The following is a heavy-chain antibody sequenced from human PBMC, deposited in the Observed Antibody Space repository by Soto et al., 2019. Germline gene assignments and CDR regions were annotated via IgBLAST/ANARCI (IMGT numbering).Heavy chain of an antibody. CDR1: GGSISSYY. D-gene: IGHD2-15*01. CDR2: IYTSGNT. CDR3: AREEVGYCSGGRCYYYVMDV. J-gene: IGHJ6*02. Sequence: LSLTCTVSGGSISSYYWSWIRQPAGKGLEWIGRIYTSGNTNYNPSLKSRVTMSVDTSKNQFSLKLSSVTAADTAVYYCAREEVGYCSGGRCYYYVMDVWGQGTTVTVSS. V-gene: IGHV4-4*07.